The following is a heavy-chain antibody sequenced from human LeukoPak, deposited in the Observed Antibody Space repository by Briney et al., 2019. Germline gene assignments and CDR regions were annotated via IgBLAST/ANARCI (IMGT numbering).Heavy chain of an antibody. CDR2: IYNSGTS. Sequence: PSETLSLTCTVSGGSISGYYWTWIRQPPGKGLDWVANIYNSGTSNYNPSLRSRLTISVDTSKNQVSLRLISVTAADTAIYYCARHFGSTQDYFDFWGQGILVTVSS. J-gene: IGHJ4*02. V-gene: IGHV4-59*08. CDR1: GGSISGYY. D-gene: IGHD3-16*01. CDR3: ARHFGSTQDYFDF.